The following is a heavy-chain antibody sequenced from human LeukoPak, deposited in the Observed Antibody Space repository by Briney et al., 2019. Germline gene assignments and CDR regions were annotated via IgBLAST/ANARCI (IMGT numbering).Heavy chain of an antibody. Sequence: GGSLRLSCTSSGFSFGDYAMSWVRQAPGKGLGWVGFIRGKAYGGTPEYAASVEGRFTISRDDSKSIAYLQMNSLKTEDTAVYYCTRARGYSYGYIDYWGQGTLVTVSS. CDR1: GFSFGDYA. CDR3: TRARGYSYGYIDY. J-gene: IGHJ4*02. V-gene: IGHV3-49*04. D-gene: IGHD5-18*01. CDR2: IRGKAYGGTP.